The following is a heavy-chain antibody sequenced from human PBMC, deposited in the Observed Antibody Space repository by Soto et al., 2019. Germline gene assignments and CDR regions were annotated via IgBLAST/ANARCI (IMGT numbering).Heavy chain of an antibody. D-gene: IGHD3-22*01. V-gene: IGHV5-10-1*01. J-gene: IGHJ4*02. CDR3: ARHIIDYYDSNGYLGSFDY. Sequence: GESLNISCKVSGYILTSYWIRWVRQIPGKGLEWMGRIDPSDSYTNYIPSFQGHVTISADKSISTAYLQWSSLKASDTAMYYCARHIIDYYDSNGYLGSFDYWGQGTPVTVS. CDR2: IDPSDSYT. CDR1: GYILTSYW.